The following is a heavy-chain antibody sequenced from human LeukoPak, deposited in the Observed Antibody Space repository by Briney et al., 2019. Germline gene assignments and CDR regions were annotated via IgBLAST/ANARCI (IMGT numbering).Heavy chain of an antibody. CDR1: GFTFSSYG. V-gene: IGHV3-30*02. CDR3: AKDRAPNYYYYYYMDV. CDR2: IRYDGSNK. J-gene: IGHJ6*03. Sequence: PGGSLRLSCAASGFTFSSYGMHWVRQAPGKGLEWVAFIRYDGSNKYYADSVKGRFTISRDNSKNTLYLQMNSLRAEDTAVYYCAKDRAPNYYYYYYMDVWGKGTTVTISS.